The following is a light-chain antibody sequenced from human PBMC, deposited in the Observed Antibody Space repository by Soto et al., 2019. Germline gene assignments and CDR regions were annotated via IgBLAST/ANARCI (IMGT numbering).Light chain of an antibody. V-gene: IGLV2-14*01. J-gene: IGLJ1*01. CDR1: SSDVGGYNY. CDR3: SSYTSTTTLYV. Sequence: QSALTQPASVSGSPGQSITISYTGTSSDVGGYNYVSWYQQHPDKAPKLMIYEVTNRPSGVSFRFSGSKSGNKASLTISGLQPEDEADYYCSSYTSTTTLYVFGTGTKLTVL. CDR2: EVT.